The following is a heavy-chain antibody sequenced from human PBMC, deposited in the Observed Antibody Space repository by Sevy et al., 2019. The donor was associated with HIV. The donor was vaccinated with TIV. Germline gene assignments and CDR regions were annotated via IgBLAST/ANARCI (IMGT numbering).Heavy chain of an antibody. CDR3: AKGSRATGSAFDI. D-gene: IGHD2-15*01. CDR2: ISHDGSLK. CDR1: GFIFTNYG. V-gene: IGHV3-30*18. Sequence: GGSLRLSCAASGFIFTNYGMHWVRQAPGKGLEWVAVISHDGSLKYYADSVRGRVTISRDSSKNTVSLQMNSLRLEDTAVYYCAKGSRATGSAFDIWGQETMVTVSS. J-gene: IGHJ3*02.